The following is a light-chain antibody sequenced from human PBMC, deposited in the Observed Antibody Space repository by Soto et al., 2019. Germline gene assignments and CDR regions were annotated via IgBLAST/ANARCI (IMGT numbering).Light chain of an antibody. V-gene: IGLV2-14*01. CDR1: SSDVGGYNY. CDR3: CSYTSFSTVV. CDR2: GVS. Sequence: QSALTQPASVSGSPGQSITISCTGTSSDVGGYNYVSWYQHHPGKAPKLILFGVSDRPSGVSLRFSGSKSGNTASLIISGLQAEDAAEYYCCSYTSFSTVVFGGGTKLTVL. J-gene: IGLJ2*01.